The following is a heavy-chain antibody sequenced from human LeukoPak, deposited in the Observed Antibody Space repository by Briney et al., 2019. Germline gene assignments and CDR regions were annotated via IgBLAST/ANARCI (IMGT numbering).Heavy chain of an antibody. CDR3: ARGATDDAFDI. CDR1: GGTFSSYA. CDR2: IIPILGIA. V-gene: IGHV1-69*04. Sequence: ASVKVSCKASGGTFSSYAISWVRQAPGQGLEWMGRIIPILGIANYAQKFQGRVTITADKSTSTVYMELSSLRSEDTAVYYCARGATDDAFDIWGQGTMVTVSS. D-gene: IGHD1-26*01. J-gene: IGHJ3*02.